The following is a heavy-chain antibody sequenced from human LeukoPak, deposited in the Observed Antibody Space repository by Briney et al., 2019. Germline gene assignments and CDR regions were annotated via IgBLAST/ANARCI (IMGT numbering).Heavy chain of an antibody. CDR2: MNPNSGNT. Sequence: ASVKVSCKASGYTFTSYDINWVRQATGQGLEWMGWMNPNSGNTGYAQKLQGRVTMTTDTSTSTAYMELRSLRSDDTAVYYCARGGTYQLLFHYWGQGTLVTVSS. CDR1: GYTFTSYD. V-gene: IGHV1-8*01. J-gene: IGHJ4*02. D-gene: IGHD2-2*01. CDR3: ARGGTYQLLFHY.